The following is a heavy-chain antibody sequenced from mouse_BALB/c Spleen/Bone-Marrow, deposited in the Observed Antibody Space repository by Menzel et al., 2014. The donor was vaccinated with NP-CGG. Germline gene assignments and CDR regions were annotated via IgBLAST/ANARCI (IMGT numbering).Heavy chain of an antibody. V-gene: IGHV1-69*01. CDR3: ARSDYRYDPLAY. D-gene: IGHD2-14*01. CDR2: IDTSDDYT. CDR1: GYTFTDYW. Sequence: QVQLQQPGAELVMPGASVKMSCKASGYTFTDYWIHWVKQRPGQGLEWIGAIDTSDDYTTYNQKFKGKATLTVDEPSSTAYMQFSSLTSEDSAVYYCARSDYRYDPLAYWGQGTLVTVSA. J-gene: IGHJ3*01.